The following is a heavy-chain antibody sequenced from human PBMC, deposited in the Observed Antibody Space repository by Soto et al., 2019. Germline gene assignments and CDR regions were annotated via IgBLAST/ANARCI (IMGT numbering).Heavy chain of an antibody. CDR1: GYTFTSYG. CDR2: ISAYNGNT. CDR3: ARDRELLWFEDGQSSFDY. V-gene: IGHV1-18*01. J-gene: IGHJ4*02. Sequence: ASVKVSCKASGYTFTSYGISWVRQAPGQGLEWMGWISAYNGNTNYAQKLQGRVTMTTDTSTSTAYMELRSLRSDDTAVYYCARDRELLWFEDGQSSFDYWGQGTLVTVSS. D-gene: IGHD3-10*01.